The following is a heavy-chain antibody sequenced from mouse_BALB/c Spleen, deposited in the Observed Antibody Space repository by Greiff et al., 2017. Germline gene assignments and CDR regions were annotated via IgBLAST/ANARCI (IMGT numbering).Heavy chain of an antibody. Sequence: EVQLQESGPGLVKPSQSLSLTCSVTGYSITSGYYWNWIRQFPGNKLEWMGYISYDGSNNYNPSLKNRISITRDTSKNQFFLKLNSVTTEDTATYYCARAGGIYYGNYAFAYWGQGTLVTVSA. D-gene: IGHD2-1*01. CDR1: GYSITSGYY. J-gene: IGHJ3*01. CDR3: ARAGGIYYGNYAFAY. V-gene: IGHV3-6*02. CDR2: ISYDGSN.